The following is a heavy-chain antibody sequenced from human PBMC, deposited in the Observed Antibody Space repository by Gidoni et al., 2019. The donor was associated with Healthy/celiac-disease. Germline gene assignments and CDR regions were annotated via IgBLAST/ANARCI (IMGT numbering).Heavy chain of an antibody. CDR2: IYYSGST. V-gene: IGHV4-39*07. Sequence: QLQLQESGPGLVKPSETLSLTCTVSGGSISSSSYYWGWIRQPPGKGLEWIGSIYYSGSTYYNPSLKSRVTISVDTSKNQFSLKLSSVTAADTAVYYCAREDGYYYDPLNMDVWGQGTTVTVSS. CDR3: AREDGYYYDPLNMDV. CDR1: GGSISSSSYY. D-gene: IGHD3-22*01. J-gene: IGHJ6*02.